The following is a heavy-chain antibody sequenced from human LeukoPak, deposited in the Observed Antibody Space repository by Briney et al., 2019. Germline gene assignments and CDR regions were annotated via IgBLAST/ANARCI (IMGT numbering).Heavy chain of an antibody. J-gene: IGHJ6*03. D-gene: IGHD1-1*01. CDR2: ISSSGNAI. Sequence: GGSLRLSCAASGFTFSDYYMTWIRQAPGKGLEWVSYISSSGNAIYYADSVKGRFTISRDNAKNSLYLQMSSLRAEDTAVYYCARGDNWDYYFYMDVWGKGTTVTVSS. CDR3: ARGDNWDYYFYMDV. V-gene: IGHV3-11*04. CDR1: GFTFSDYY.